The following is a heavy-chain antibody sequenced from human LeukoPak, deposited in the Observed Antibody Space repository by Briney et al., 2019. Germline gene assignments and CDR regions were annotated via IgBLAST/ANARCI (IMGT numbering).Heavy chain of an antibody. J-gene: IGHJ2*01. CDR1: SGSLSGYY. CDR2: INYSGSP. V-gene: IGHV4-34*01. Sequence: SETLSLTCGVSSGSLSGYYWRWLRQPPGGGLEWIGEINYSGSPNYNPSLKSRVTISGDTSKKQFSLNLTSVTAADTGVYYCATGADLWGRGTPVTVSS. CDR3: ATGADL.